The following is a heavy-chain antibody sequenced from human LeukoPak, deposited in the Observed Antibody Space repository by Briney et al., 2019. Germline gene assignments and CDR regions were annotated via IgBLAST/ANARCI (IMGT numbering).Heavy chain of an antibody. CDR1: GFTFSFFA. CDR2: ISSSSSYT. J-gene: IGHJ3*02. V-gene: IGHV3-21*01. CDR3: AKHNTEAFDI. D-gene: IGHD1-14*01. Sequence: GGSLRLSCAASGFTFSFFAMTWVRQAPGKGLEWVSSISSSSSYTYYADSVKGRFTISRDNAKNSLYLQMNSLRAEDTAVYYCAKHNTEAFDIWGQGTMVTVSS.